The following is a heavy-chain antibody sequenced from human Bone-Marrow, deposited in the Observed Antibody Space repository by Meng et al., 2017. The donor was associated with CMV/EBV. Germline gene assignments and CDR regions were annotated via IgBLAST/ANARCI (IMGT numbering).Heavy chain of an antibody. J-gene: IGHJ6*02. D-gene: IGHD2-2*01. V-gene: IGHV3-7*01. Sequence: GGSLRLSCAASGFTFSYYWVNWVRQAPGKGLEWVATIKEDGSETYYVDSVKGRFTISRDNSKNTLYLQMNSLRAEDTAVYYCASLDIVVVPAAMYGMDVWGQGTTVTVSS. CDR2: IKEDGSET. CDR1: GFTFSYYW. CDR3: ASLDIVVVPAAMYGMDV.